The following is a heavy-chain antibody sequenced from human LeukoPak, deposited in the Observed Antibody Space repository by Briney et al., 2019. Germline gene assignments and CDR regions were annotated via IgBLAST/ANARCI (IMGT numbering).Heavy chain of an antibody. CDR2: INPSVGST. Sequence: GASVKVSCKASGYTFTSYYMHWVRQAPGQGLEWMGIINPSVGSTSYAQKFQGRLTMTRDTSTSKVYMELSSLRSEDTAVYYCARAGRGGGFDYWGQGTLVIVSS. CDR1: GYTFTSYY. V-gene: IGHV1-46*01. CDR3: ARAGRGGGFDY. D-gene: IGHD1-14*01. J-gene: IGHJ4*02.